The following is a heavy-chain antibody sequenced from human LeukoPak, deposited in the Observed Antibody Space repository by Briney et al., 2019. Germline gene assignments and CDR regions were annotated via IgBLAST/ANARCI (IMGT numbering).Heavy chain of an antibody. V-gene: IGHV3-7*01. CDR3: ARSTVGAAGDD. D-gene: IGHD6-13*01. CDR2: IKPDGSEK. Sequence: GESLRLSCAASGFTFRSYWMTWVRQAPGKGPEWVANIKPDGSEKYYVDSVKGRFTVSRDNAKNSLYPQMNSLRAEDSAVYFCARSTVGAAGDDWGQGTLVTVSS. J-gene: IGHJ4*02. CDR1: GFTFRSYW.